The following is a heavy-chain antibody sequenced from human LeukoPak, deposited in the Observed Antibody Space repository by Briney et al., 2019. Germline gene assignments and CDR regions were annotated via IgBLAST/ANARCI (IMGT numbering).Heavy chain of an antibody. CDR1: GFTFISYW. Sequence: GGSLRLSCAASGFTFISYWMHWVRQAPGKGLVWVSRINRDGSSTDYADSVKGRFTISRDNAKNTLYLQMNSLRGEDTAVYFCARDAPGNTALDHWGQGTLVTVSS. D-gene: IGHD5-18*01. J-gene: IGHJ4*02. CDR3: ARDAPGNTALDH. CDR2: INRDGSST. V-gene: IGHV3-74*01.